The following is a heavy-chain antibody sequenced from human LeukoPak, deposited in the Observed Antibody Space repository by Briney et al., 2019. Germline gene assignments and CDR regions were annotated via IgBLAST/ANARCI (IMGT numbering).Heavy chain of an antibody. J-gene: IGHJ3*02. CDR1: AGSINSGDYY. D-gene: IGHD3-22*01. V-gene: IGHV4-61*02. Sequence: PSQTLSLTCTVSAGSINSGDYYWSWTRQPAGKGLEWIGRIYSPGTNYNYNPSVKSRVTTSIDTSTIQVSLKLTTGTAADTAVYYWARGIGTSYDSSRDAFDIWGQGTMVTVSS. CDR3: ARGIGTSYDSSRDAFDI. CDR2: IYSPGT.